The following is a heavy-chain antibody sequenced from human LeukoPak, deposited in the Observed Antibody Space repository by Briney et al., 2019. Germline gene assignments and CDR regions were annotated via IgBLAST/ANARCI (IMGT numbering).Heavy chain of an antibody. CDR1: GFTFNNYY. J-gene: IGHJ4*02. CDR2: ISSTGRTI. Sequence: KPGGSLRLSCAASGFTFNNYYMIWIRQAPGKGLEWVSYISSTGRTIYYADSVQGRFTISRDNAKNSMYLQMNSLRAEDTAMYYCTREGEYSNSWYYFDYWGQGTLVTVSS. D-gene: IGHD6-13*01. CDR3: TREGEYSNSWYYFDY. V-gene: IGHV3-11*01.